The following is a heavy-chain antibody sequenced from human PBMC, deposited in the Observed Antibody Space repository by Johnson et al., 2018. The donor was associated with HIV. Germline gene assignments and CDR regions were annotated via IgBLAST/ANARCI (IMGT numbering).Heavy chain of an antibody. CDR1: GFNFRDYY. V-gene: IGHV3-11*04. J-gene: IGHJ3*02. Sequence: QELLVESGGGLVKPGGSLRLSCAASGFNFRDYYMNWIRQAPGKGLEWLSYISSSGSDIFYADSVKGRFTISRDNGKNSVFLQMNSRTAEDTAVFYCARAPYNWNSGLFDALEMWGQGTMVTVSS. CDR3: ARAPYNWNSGLFDALEM. CDR2: ISSSGSDI. D-gene: IGHD1-7*01.